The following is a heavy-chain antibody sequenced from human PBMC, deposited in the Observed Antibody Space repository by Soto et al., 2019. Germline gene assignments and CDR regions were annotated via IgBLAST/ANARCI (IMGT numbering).Heavy chain of an antibody. D-gene: IGHD6-6*01. J-gene: IGHJ4*02. V-gene: IGHV3-30*04. CDR2: TSYDENYK. CDR1: GFTFSGYA. Sequence: QVQLVESGGGVVQPGRSLRLSCAASGFTFSGYAMHWVRQAPGKGLEWVAATSYDENYKYYADSVKGRFTISRDNSKNTLFLQMHSLRCEDTDVCYCARQGGSSGIGYFASWGQGSLVTVSS. CDR3: ARQGGSSGIGYFAS.